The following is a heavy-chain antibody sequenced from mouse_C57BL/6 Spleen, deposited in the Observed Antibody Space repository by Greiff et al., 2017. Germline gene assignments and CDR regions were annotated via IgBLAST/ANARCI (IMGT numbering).Heavy chain of an antibody. D-gene: IGHD1-1*02. V-gene: IGHV1-26*01. CDR2: INPNNGGT. J-gene: IGHJ2*01. CDR3: AGRWVDY. Sequence: VQLQQSGPELVKPGASVKISCKASGYTFTDYYMNWVQQSHGKSLEWIGAINPNNGGTCYNQKFKGKATLTVDKSSSTAYMELRSLTSGDSAVYYCAGRWVDYWGQGTTLTVSS. CDR1: GYTFTDYY.